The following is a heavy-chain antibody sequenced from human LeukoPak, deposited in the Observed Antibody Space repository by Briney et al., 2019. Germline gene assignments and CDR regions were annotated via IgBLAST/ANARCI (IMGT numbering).Heavy chain of an antibody. CDR2: IYYSGST. J-gene: IGHJ4*02. Sequence: SETLSLTCTVSGGSIRSYYWSWIRQPPGKGLEWIGYIYYSGSTNYNASLKSRVTISVDTSKNQFSLKLSSVTAADTAVYYCARLRNLYDTSGYYPHDYWGQGTLVTVSS. CDR3: ARLRNLYDTSGYYPHDY. CDR1: GGSIRSYY. V-gene: IGHV4-59*08. D-gene: IGHD3-22*01.